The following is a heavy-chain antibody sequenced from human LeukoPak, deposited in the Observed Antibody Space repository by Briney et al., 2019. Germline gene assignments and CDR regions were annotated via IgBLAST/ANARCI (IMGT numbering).Heavy chain of an antibody. V-gene: IGHV3-20*04. J-gene: IGHJ3*02. Sequence: WPGGSLRLSCAASGFTFDDYGMSWVRQAPGKGLEWVSGINWNGGSTGYADSVKGRFTISRDNAKNSLYLQMNRLRAEDTALYYCARDGDCSGGSCYSLGAFDIWGQGTMVTVSS. CDR2: INWNGGST. CDR3: ARDGDCSGGSCYSLGAFDI. D-gene: IGHD2-15*01. CDR1: GFTFDDYG.